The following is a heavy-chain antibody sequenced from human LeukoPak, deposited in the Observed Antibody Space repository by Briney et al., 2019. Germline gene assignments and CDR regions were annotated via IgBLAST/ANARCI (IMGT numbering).Heavy chain of an antibody. V-gene: IGHV4-4*07. Sequence: SETLSLTCTVSGGSISSYFWSWVRQPAGKGLEWIGRIYTSGSTNYNPSLKSRVTMSVDTSKNQFSLKLSSVTAADTAVYYCARLAESGIAAAGQVTHFDYWGQGTLVTVSS. CDR1: GGSISSYF. J-gene: IGHJ4*02. D-gene: IGHD6-13*01. CDR2: IYTSGST. CDR3: ARLAESGIAAAGQVTHFDY.